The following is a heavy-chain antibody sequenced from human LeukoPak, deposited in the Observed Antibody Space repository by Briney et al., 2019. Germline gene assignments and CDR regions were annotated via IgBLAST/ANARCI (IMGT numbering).Heavy chain of an antibody. CDR1: RFTFSNAY. Sequence: GGSLRLSCAASRFTFSNAYIMWVRQAPGRGLEWVGRIKSKGDGGTTDYAAPVKDRFTISRDDSKNILHLQMNSLKTEDTAIYYCTSEEDDYRGRTGYWGQGTLVTVSS. J-gene: IGHJ4*02. CDR2: IKSKGDGGTT. V-gene: IGHV3-15*01. D-gene: IGHD4-23*01. CDR3: TSEEDDYRGRTGY.